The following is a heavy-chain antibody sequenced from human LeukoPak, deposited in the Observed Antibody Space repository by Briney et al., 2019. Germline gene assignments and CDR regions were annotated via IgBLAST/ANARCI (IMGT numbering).Heavy chain of an antibody. CDR1: GGSISSYY. Sequence: SETLSLTCTVSGGSISSYYWSWIRQPPGKGLEWIGYIYYSGSTNYNPSLKSRATISVDTSKNQFSLKLSSVTAADTAVYYCARGIQKSRGPPTGDYYYYMDVWGKGTTVTISS. J-gene: IGHJ6*03. V-gene: IGHV4-59*01. D-gene: IGHD5-18*01. CDR2: IYYSGST. CDR3: ARGIQKSRGPPTGDYYYYMDV.